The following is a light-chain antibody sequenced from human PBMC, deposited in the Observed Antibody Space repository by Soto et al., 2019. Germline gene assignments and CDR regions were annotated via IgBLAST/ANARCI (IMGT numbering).Light chain of an antibody. CDR3: QQLNSYPLT. V-gene: IGKV1-9*01. CDR1: QGISSN. J-gene: IGKJ4*01. Sequence: DIQLTQSPSFLSASVGDRVTITCRASQGISSNLAWYQQNPGKAPKLLIYGASTLQSGVPSRFSGSGSGTEFTPTISSLQPEDFATYYCQQLNSYPLTFGGGTKVEIK. CDR2: GAS.